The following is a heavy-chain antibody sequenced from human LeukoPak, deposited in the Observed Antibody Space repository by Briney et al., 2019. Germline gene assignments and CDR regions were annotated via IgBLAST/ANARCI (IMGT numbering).Heavy chain of an antibody. CDR1: GGSISSSSYY. D-gene: IGHD3-22*01. CDR3: ASGPPVSSGYTSDAFDI. Sequence: SETLSLTCTVSGGSISSSSYYWGWVRQPPGRGVEGLGSIYYSGSTYYNPSLKSRVTISVDTSKNQFSLKLSSVTAADTAVYYCASGPPVSSGYTSDAFDIWGQGTMVTVSS. CDR2: IYYSGST. J-gene: IGHJ3*02. V-gene: IGHV4-39*07.